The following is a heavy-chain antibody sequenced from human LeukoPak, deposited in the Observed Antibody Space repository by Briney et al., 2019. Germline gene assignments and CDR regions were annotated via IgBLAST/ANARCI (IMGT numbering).Heavy chain of an antibody. CDR1: GYTFTGYY. J-gene: IGHJ4*02. V-gene: IGHV1-2*02. Sequence: ASVKVSCKASGYTFTGYYMHWVRQAPGQGLEWMGWINPNSGGTNYAQKFQGRVTMTRDTSISTAYMELSRLRSDDTAVYYCARDLSRYCSRTSCYRPDYWGQGTLVTVSS. D-gene: IGHD2-2*02. CDR3: ARDLSRYCSRTSCYRPDY. CDR2: INPNSGGT.